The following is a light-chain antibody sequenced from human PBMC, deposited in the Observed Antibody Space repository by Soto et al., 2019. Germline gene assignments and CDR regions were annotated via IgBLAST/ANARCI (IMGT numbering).Light chain of an antibody. CDR1: QGVSSY. Sequence: EIVLTQSPATLSLSPGERATLSCRASQGVSSYLAWYQQKPGQAPRLLIYDASNRATGIPARFSGSGSGTDFTLTISSLEPEDFAVYYCQQRSNWPPEYTFGQGTKVDIK. J-gene: IGKJ2*01. CDR3: QQRSNWPPEYT. V-gene: IGKV3-11*01. CDR2: DAS.